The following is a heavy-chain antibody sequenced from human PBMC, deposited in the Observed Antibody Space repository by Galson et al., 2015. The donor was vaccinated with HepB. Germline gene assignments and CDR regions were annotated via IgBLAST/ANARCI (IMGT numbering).Heavy chain of an antibody. V-gene: IGHV1-3*01. CDR2: INAGNGNT. D-gene: IGHD3-10*01. CDR3: ARDQENLSGGILY. Sequence: SVKVSCKASGYAFTSYAMHWVRQAPGQRLEWMGWINAGNGNTKYSQKFQGRVTITRDTSASTAYMELSSLRSEDTAVYYCARDQENLSGGILYWGQGTLVTVSS. J-gene: IGHJ4*02. CDR1: GYAFTSYA.